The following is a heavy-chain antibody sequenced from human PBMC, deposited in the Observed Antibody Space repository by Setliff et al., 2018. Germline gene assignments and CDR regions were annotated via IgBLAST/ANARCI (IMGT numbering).Heavy chain of an antibody. J-gene: IGHJ3*02. V-gene: IGHV3-7*01. CDR2: IRQDGGQT. Sequence: GGSLRLSCAASGFTFSDYYMSWIRQAPGQGLEWVANIRQDGGQTYYEDSVKGRFTISRDNAKNSLYLQMNSLRAEDTALYYCATDRNYYDSDTFYDAFDIWGQGTMVTVSS. CDR3: ATDRNYYDSDTFYDAFDI. D-gene: IGHD3-22*01. CDR1: GFTFSDYY.